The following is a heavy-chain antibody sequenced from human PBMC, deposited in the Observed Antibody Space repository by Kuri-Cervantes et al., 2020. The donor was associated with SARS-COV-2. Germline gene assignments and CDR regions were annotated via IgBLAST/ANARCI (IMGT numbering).Heavy chain of an antibody. CDR1: GYTFTSYY. J-gene: IGHJ4*02. CDR2: INPNSGGT. D-gene: IGHD3-3*01. Sequence: ASVKVSCKASGYTFTSYYMHWVRQAPGQGLEWMGWINPNSGGTNYARKFQGRVTMTRDTSISTAYMELRSLRSDDTAVYYCARGRETYDFWSGYYHHSMSDYWGQGTPVTVSS. V-gene: IGHV1-2*02. CDR3: ARGRETYDFWSGYYHHSMSDY.